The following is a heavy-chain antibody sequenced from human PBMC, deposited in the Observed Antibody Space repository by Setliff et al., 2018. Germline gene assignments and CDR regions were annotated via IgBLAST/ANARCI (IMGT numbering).Heavy chain of an antibody. Sequence: GGSLRLSCVGSGFNFDEFAMHWVRQAPGKGLEWVSSISWDGSSTSYADSVTGRFTISRDNSKVSLFLEMNRLTITKDASKNQVVLEMTNVDPVDTATYFCAHVVVFLGVVRPAFDNWGPGTLVTVSS. D-gene: IGHD3-3*01. CDR2: ISWDGSST. V-gene: IGHV3-43D*04. CDR1: GFNFDEFA. J-gene: IGHJ4*02. CDR3: VVLEMTNVDPVDTATYFCAHVVVFLGVVRPAFDN.